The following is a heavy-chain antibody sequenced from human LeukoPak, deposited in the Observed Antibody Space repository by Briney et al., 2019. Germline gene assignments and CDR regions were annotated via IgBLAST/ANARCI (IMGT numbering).Heavy chain of an antibody. CDR1: EFTFSSYA. V-gene: IGHV3-30*04. CDR2: MSNGGSNK. J-gene: IGHJ6*02. D-gene: IGHD3-16*01. CDR3: AREAITFYGMDV. Sequence: GGSLRLSCAASEFTFSSYAMHWVRQAPGKGLEWVAVMSNGGSNKYYADSVKGRFIISRDNSKNTLSLQMSSLRAEDTALYFCAREAITFYGMDVWGQGTTVTAS.